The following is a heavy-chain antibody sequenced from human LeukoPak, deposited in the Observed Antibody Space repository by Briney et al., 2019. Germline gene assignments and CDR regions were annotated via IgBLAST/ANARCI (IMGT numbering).Heavy chain of an antibody. CDR1: GFTFDDYA. Sequence: GGSLRLSCAASGFTFDDYAMHWVRQAPGKGLEWVSGISWNSGSIGYADSVKGRFTISRDNAKNSLYLQMNSLRAEDTALYYCAKDESDYYGSGSSVFDYWGQGTLVTVSS. V-gene: IGHV3-9*01. CDR3: AKDESDYYGSGSSVFDY. CDR2: ISWNSGSI. D-gene: IGHD3-10*01. J-gene: IGHJ4*02.